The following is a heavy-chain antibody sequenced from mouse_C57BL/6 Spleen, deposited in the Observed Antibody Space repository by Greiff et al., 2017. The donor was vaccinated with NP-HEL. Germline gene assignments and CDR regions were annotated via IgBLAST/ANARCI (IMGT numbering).Heavy chain of an antibody. CDR1: GYTFTSYW. CDR3: ARGGWEGGY. CDR2: IDPSDSYT. V-gene: IGHV1-50*01. D-gene: IGHD3-3*01. J-gene: IGHJ2*01. Sequence: QVQLQQPGAELVKPGASVKLSCKASGYTFTSYWMQWVKQRPGQGLEWIGEIDPSDSYTNYNQKFKGKATLTVDTSSSTAYMQLSSLTSEDSAVYYCARGGWEGGYWGQGTTLTVSS.